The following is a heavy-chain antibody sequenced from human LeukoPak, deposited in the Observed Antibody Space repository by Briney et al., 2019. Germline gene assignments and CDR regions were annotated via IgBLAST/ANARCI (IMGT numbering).Heavy chain of an antibody. CDR2: ISGSGGST. CDR3: ADLLRYFSDDDY. V-gene: IGHV3-23*01. D-gene: IGHD3-9*01. J-gene: IGHJ4*02. Sequence: PGGSLRLSCAASGFTFSSYAMSWVRQAPGKGLEWVSAISGSGGSTYYADSVKVRFTISRDNSKNTLYLQMNSLRAEDTAVYYCADLLRYFSDDDYWGQGTLVTVSS. CDR1: GFTFSSYA.